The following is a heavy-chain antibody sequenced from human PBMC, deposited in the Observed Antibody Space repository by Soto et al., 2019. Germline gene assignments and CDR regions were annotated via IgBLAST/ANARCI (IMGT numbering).Heavy chain of an antibody. Sequence: QVQLQESGPGLVKPSETLSLTCTVSGGSISSYYWTWIRQPPGKGLEWIGFMYNSGSTHYNPSLTGRVTISLDTSKNPFSMNLRSVTAADTAVYYCASMGYHYGSGSYPLDYWGQGTLVTVSS. V-gene: IGHV4-59*08. CDR3: ASMGYHYGSGSYPLDY. CDR1: GGSISSYY. D-gene: IGHD3-10*01. J-gene: IGHJ4*02. CDR2: MYNSGST.